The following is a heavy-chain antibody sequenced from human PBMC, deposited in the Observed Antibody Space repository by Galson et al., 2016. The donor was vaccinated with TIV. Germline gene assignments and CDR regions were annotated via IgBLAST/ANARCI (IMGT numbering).Heavy chain of an antibody. V-gene: IGHV1-8*01. CDR1: GYTFTSFD. Sequence: SVKVSCKASGYTFTSFDISWIRQAPGQGLEWMGWMSPANGNTGYAQKFRGRITMTRHPSTTTVYMELSGLTSEDTAVYYCARGHYHDTSGYSFDFWGQGTLVTVSS. D-gene: IGHD3-22*01. CDR3: ARGHYHDTSGYSFDF. CDR2: MSPANGNT. J-gene: IGHJ4*02.